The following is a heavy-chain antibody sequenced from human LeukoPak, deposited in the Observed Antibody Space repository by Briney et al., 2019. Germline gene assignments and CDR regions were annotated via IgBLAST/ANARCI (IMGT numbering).Heavy chain of an antibody. D-gene: IGHD5-24*01. CDR2: ISSTGNTV. J-gene: IGHJ4*02. V-gene: IGHV3-48*02. CDR1: GFTFSNYN. CDR3: VRVADGRSLNYFDH. Sequence: GGSLRLSCAPSGFTFSNYNMNWVRQAPGKGLEWVSYISSTGNTVYYADSVKGRFTVSRDNAENSQYLQMNSLRDGDTAMFYCVRVADGRSLNYFDHWGQGTLVTVSS.